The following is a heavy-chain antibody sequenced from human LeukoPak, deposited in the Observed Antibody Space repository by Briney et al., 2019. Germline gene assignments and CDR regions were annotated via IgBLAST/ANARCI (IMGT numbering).Heavy chain of an antibody. CDR2: IYYSGST. CDR3: ARVVVGATAAGGRDY. D-gene: IGHD1-26*01. V-gene: IGHV4-59*08. Sequence: SETLSLTCTVSGGSISSYYWSWIRQPPGKGLEWIGYIYYSGSTNYNPSLKSRVTISVDTSKNQFSLKLSSVTAADTAVYYCARVVVGATAAGGRDYWGQGTQVTVSS. J-gene: IGHJ4*02. CDR1: GGSISSYY.